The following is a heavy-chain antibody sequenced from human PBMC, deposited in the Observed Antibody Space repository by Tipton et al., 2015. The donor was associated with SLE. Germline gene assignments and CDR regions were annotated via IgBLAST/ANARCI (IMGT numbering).Heavy chain of an antibody. D-gene: IGHD2-2*01. CDR1: GFTFSSYS. Sequence: LRLSCAASGFTFSSYSMNWVRQAPGKGLEWVGFISYSGGTNYNPSLKSRVTISLDTSKNQLSLRLSSVTAADTAVYYCARWIAVPATANSDAFDIWGQGTMVTVSS. CDR3: ARWIAVPATANSDAFDI. CDR2: ISYSGGT. J-gene: IGHJ3*02. V-gene: IGHV4-59*12.